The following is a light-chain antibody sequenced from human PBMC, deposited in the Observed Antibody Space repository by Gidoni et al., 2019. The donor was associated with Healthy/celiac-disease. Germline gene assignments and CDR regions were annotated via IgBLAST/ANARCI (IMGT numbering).Light chain of an antibody. V-gene: IGKV3-20*01. Sequence: EIVLTQSPGTLSLSPGERATLSFRASQSVSSSYLAWYQQKPGQAPRLLIYGASSRAPGIPDRFRGRGSGTDFTLTISRLEPEDFAVYYCQQYGSSPPTFGQGTKLEIK. CDR1: QSVSSSY. J-gene: IGKJ2*01. CDR3: QQYGSSPPT. CDR2: GAS.